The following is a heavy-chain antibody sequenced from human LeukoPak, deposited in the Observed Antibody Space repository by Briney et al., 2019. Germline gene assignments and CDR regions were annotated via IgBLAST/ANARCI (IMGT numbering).Heavy chain of an antibody. CDR2: ISSTSSTI. CDR1: EFTFSDYN. CDR3: AREIDGRAFDI. D-gene: IGHD5-24*01. J-gene: IGHJ3*02. Sequence: PGGSLRLSCAASEFTFSDYNMNWVRQAPGKGLEWVSYISSTSSTIYYADSVKGRFTISRDNAKNSLYLQMNSLRAEDTGLYYCAREIDGRAFDIWGQGTVVTVSS. V-gene: IGHV3-48*04.